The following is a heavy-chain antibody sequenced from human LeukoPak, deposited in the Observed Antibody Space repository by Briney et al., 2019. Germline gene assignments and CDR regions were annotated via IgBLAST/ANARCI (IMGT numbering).Heavy chain of an antibody. CDR1: GGSISSSSYY. CDR2: IYYSGST. D-gene: IGHD3-16*01. Sequence: SETLSLTCTVSGGSISSSSYYWGWIRQPPGKGLEWIGSIYYSGSTYYNPSLKSRVTISVDTSKNQFSLTLSSVTAADTAVYYCARDLGFGVVDLGYWGQGILVTVSS. J-gene: IGHJ4*02. V-gene: IGHV4-39*07. CDR3: ARDLGFGVVDLGY.